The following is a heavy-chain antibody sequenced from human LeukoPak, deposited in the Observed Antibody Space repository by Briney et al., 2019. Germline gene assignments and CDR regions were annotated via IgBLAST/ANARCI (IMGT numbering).Heavy chain of an antibody. D-gene: IGHD3-10*01. CDR3: ARDAMVRGYDYYFDH. V-gene: IGHV3-21*01. CDR1: GFTCSSYS. CDR2: ISSSSSYI. Sequence: GGSLRLSCAASGFTCSSYSMNWVPQAPGKGLKWVSYISSSSSYIYYTVSVKGRFTISRDNAKNSLYLQRKSLRAEDTAWYYCARDAMVRGYDYYFDHWPQGTLVSLSS. J-gene: IGHJ4*02.